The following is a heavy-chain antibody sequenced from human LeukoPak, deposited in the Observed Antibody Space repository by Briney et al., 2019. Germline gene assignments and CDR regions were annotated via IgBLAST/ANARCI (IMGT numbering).Heavy chain of an antibody. V-gene: IGHV1-18*01. CDR2: INANNGNT. CDR1: GYSFTNYG. J-gene: IGHJ4*02. Sequence: GASLKVSCKASGYSFTNYGFTWVRQAPGQGLEWMGWINANNGNTNYAQRLQGRVTMTIDTSTNTAYMGLRSLRSDDTAVYYCARAAPRDCTNGICWVDYWGQGTLVTVSS. D-gene: IGHD2-8*01. CDR3: ARAAPRDCTNGICWVDY.